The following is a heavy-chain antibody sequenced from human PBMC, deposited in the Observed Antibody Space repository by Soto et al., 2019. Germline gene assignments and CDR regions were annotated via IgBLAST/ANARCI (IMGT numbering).Heavy chain of an antibody. CDR1: GGSISRSSYY. Sequence: PSETLSLTCTVSGGSISRSSYYWGWIRQPPGKGLEWIGSIYYSGGADYNPSLKRRVTISVDTSKNQFSLKLISVTGPDTPVYYCARHRIAVAGWFDTWGQGTLVTVSS. J-gene: IGHJ5*02. D-gene: IGHD6-19*01. CDR3: ARHRIAVAGWFDT. CDR2: IYYSGGA. V-gene: IGHV4-39*01.